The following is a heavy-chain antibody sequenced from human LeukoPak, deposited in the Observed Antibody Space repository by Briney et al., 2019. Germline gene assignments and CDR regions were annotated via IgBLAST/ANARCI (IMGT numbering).Heavy chain of an antibody. V-gene: IGHV4-59*03. D-gene: IGHD5-18*01. CDR3: ATIRDTAHRYWYFDL. J-gene: IGHJ2*01. CDR2: MYYIGST. Sequence: SETLSLTCTVSGDSISSYYWSWIRQPPGKGLEWIGYMYYIGSTTYNPSLKSRVTMSVDTSKNQSSLKLSSVTAADTAVYYCATIRDTAHRYWYFDLWGRGTLVIVSS. CDR1: GDSISSYY.